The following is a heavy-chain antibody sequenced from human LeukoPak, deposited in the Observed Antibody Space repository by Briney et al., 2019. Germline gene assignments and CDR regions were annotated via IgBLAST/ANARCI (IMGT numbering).Heavy chain of an antibody. Sequence: GRSLRLSCAASGFTFSSYGMHWARQAPGKGLEWVAVIWYDGSNKYYADSVKGRFTISRDNSKNTLYLQMNSLRAEDTAVYYCARNYYDSSGYYYHDYWGQGTLVTVSS. CDR2: IWYDGSNK. CDR3: ARNYYDSSGYYYHDY. J-gene: IGHJ4*02. CDR1: GFTFSSYG. D-gene: IGHD3-22*01. V-gene: IGHV3-33*01.